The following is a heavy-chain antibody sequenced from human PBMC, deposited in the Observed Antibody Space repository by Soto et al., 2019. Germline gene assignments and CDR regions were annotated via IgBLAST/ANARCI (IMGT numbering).Heavy chain of an antibody. D-gene: IGHD3-22*01. V-gene: IGHV3-48*02. CDR2: ISSSSSTI. CDR3: ARVSYYDSSGSQTYYYYGMDL. CDR1: GFTFSSYS. J-gene: IGHJ6*02. Sequence: PGGSLRLSCAASGFTFSSYSMNWVRQAPGKGLEWVSYISSSSSTIYYAGSVKGRFTISRDNAKNSLYLQMNSLRDEDTAVYYCARVSYYDSSGSQTYYYYGMDLWGQGTTVTVSS.